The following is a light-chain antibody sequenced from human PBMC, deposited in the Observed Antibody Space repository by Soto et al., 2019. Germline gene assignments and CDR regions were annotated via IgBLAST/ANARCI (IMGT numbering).Light chain of an antibody. CDR1: QVINGW. J-gene: IGKJ1*01. Sequence: DIQMTQSPSSVSASVGDRVTITCRASQVINGWLAWYQQKPGKPPNLLIYGASTLLSGVPSRFSGSESGTDFTLTISGLQAEDFATYYCQQTNSFPWTFGQGTQVEIK. V-gene: IGKV1-12*01. CDR2: GAS. CDR3: QQTNSFPWT.